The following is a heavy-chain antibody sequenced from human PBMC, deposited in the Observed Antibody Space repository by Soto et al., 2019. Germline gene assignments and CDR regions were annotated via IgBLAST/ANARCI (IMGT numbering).Heavy chain of an antibody. CDR2: IIPIFGTA. CDR1: GGTFSSYA. J-gene: IGHJ6*02. Sequence: SVKVSCKAPGGTFSSYAISWVRQAPGQGLEWMGGIIPIFGTANYAQKFQGRVTITADESTSTAYMELSSLRSEDTAVYYCARAKKMTTEYYYYYYGMDVWGQGTTVTVSS. D-gene: IGHD4-4*01. CDR3: ARAKKMTTEYYYYYYGMDV. V-gene: IGHV1-69*13.